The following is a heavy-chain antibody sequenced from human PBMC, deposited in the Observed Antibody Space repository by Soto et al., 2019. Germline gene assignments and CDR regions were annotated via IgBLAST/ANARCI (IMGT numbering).Heavy chain of an antibody. D-gene: IGHD3-10*01. Sequence: PSETLSLTCAVYGGSFSGYYWSWIRQPPGKGLEWIGEINHSGTSHYNPSLESRVITSVVTSKNQFSLKLSSVTAADTAVYYCARGGRAYGSGSYFWSFDYWGQGTQVTVS. CDR2: INHSGTS. V-gene: IGHV4-34*01. CDR3: ARGGRAYGSGSYFWSFDY. CDR1: GGSFSGYY. J-gene: IGHJ4*02.